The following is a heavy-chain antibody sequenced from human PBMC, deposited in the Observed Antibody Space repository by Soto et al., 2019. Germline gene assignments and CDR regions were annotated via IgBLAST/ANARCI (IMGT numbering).Heavy chain of an antibody. CDR3: ARGRYCSSTSCLYHAFDI. Sequence: ASVKVSCKASGYTFTSYGISWVRQAPGQGLEWMGWISAYKGNTNYAQKLQGRVTMTTDTSTSTAYMELRSLRSDDTAVYYCARGRYCSSTSCLYHAFDIWGHATMVTVSS. D-gene: IGHD2-2*01. CDR2: ISAYKGNT. J-gene: IGHJ3*02. CDR1: GYTFTSYG. V-gene: IGHV1-18*01.